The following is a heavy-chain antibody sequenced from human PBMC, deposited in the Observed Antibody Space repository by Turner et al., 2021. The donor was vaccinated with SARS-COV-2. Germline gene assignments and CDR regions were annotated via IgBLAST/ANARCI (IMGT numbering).Heavy chain of an antibody. D-gene: IGHD2-2*01. Sequence: VQLVESGGGLVQPGGSRRLPCAASGFAFSRYWMSWVRQAPGKGLDWVANIKQDGSEKHFVDSVKGRFTISRDNAKNSLSLQMNSLRAEDTAVYYCARSPGYYFDYWGQGTLVTVSS. CDR1: GFAFSRYW. J-gene: IGHJ4*02. V-gene: IGHV3-7*01. CDR3: ARSPGYYFDY. CDR2: IKQDGSEK.